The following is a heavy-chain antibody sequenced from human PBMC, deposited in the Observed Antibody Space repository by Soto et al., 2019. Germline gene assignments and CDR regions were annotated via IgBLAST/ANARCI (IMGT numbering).Heavy chain of an antibody. D-gene: IGHD3-3*01. CDR3: AKDIERITIFGVVMSSGASGSGMDV. Sequence: GGSLRLSCAASGFTFDDYTMHWVRQAPGKGLEWVSLISWDGGSTYYADSVKGRFTISRDNSRNSLYLQMNSLRTEDTALYYCAKDIERITIFGVVMSSGASGSGMDVWGQGTTVTVSS. CDR2: ISWDGGST. J-gene: IGHJ6*02. V-gene: IGHV3-43*01. CDR1: GFTFDDYT.